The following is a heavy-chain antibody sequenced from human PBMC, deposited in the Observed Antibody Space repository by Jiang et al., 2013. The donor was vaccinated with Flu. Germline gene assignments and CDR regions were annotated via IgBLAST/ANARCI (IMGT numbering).Heavy chain of an antibody. CDR3: ARERMFFSGYYYGLDV. V-gene: IGHV4-61*02. D-gene: IGHD2/OR15-2a*01. J-gene: IGHJ6*02. CDR1: GGSISGGTFY. Sequence: VQLVESGPGLVKPSQTLSLTCTVSGGSISGGTFYWSWIRQPAGKGLEYIGRFYASGSTNYNPSLESRVTISVDTSKNQFSLKLSSVTAVDTALYYCARERMFFSGYYYGLDVWGQGTTVTVSS. CDR2: FYASGST.